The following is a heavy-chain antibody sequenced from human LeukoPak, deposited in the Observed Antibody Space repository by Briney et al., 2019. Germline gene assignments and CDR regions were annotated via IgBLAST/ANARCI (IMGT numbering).Heavy chain of an antibody. V-gene: IGHV1-69*13. D-gene: IGHD3-10*01. J-gene: IGHJ4*02. Sequence: SVKVSCKASGGTFSSYAISWVRQAPGEGLGWMGGIIPIFGTANYAQKFQGRVTITADESTSTAYMELSSLRSEDTAVYYCARVQVRGSGSYYNGGDYWGQGTLVTVSS. CDR1: GGTFSSYA. CDR3: ARVQVRGSGSYYNGGDY. CDR2: IIPIFGTA.